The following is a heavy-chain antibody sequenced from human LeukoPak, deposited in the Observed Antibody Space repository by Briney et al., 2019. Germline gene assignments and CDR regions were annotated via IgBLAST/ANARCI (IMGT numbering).Heavy chain of an antibody. V-gene: IGHV4-34*01. CDR3: ARGGAAAGEFDY. J-gene: IGHJ4*02. D-gene: IGHD6-13*01. Sequence: GSLRLSCAASGFTFSSYAMSWVRQAPGKGLEWIGEINHSGSTNYNPSLKSRVTISVDTSKNQFSLKLSSVTAADTAVYYCARGGAAAGEFDYWGQGTLVTVSS. CDR1: GFTFSSYA. CDR2: INHSGST.